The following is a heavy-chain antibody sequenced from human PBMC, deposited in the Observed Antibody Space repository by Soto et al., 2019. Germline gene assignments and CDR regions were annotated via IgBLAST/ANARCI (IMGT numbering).Heavy chain of an antibody. J-gene: IGHJ4*02. CDR3: ARGGDYYFDY. CDR1: GGSISSGGDY. D-gene: IGHD2-21*01. V-gene: IGHV4-31*03. CDR2: IYYSGST. Sequence: PSETLSLTCTVSGGSISSGGDYWGWIRQHPGKGLEWMEYIYYSGSTYYNPSLKSRVIISVDTSKNQFSLKFSSMTAADTAVYYCARGGDYYFDYWGQGTLVTVSS.